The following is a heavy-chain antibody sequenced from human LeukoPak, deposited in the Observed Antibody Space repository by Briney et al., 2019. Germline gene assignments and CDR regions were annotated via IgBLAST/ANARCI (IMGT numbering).Heavy chain of an antibody. V-gene: IGHV3-23*01. Sequence: GGSLRLSCAASGFTFSSYAMSWVRQAPGKGLEWVSAISGSGGSTYYADSVKGRFTISRDNSKNTLYLQMNSLRAEDTAVYYCARVPVAGKGGYWGQGTLVTVSS. J-gene: IGHJ4*02. CDR3: ARVPVAGKGGY. CDR2: ISGSGGST. D-gene: IGHD6-19*01. CDR1: GFTFSSYA.